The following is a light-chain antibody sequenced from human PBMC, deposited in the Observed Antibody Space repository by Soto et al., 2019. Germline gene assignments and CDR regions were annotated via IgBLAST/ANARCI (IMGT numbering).Light chain of an antibody. J-gene: IGKJ1*01. CDR1: QSISRY. CDR3: QQSDSTPRT. V-gene: IGKV1-39*01. CDR2: AAS. Sequence: DIQMTQSPSSLSASVGDSFTITCRASQSISRYLYWYQQKPGKAPKLLIYAASSLQSGVQSRFIGSGSGTDFTLTISSLQPEDFATYYCQQSDSTPRTFGQGTKVEIK.